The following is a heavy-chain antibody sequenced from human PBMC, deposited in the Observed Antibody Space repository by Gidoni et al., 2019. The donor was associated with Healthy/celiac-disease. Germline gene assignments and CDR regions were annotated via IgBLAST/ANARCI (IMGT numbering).Heavy chain of an antibody. CDR1: GLTCTSYG. CDR2: ISNDGSNK. CDR3: AKDGAASRSNSSSFDY. V-gene: IGHV3-30*18. Sequence: VQLVESGGGVVQPGRSLRLSCAASGLTCTSYGMHWVRQAPGKGLEWVAVISNDGSNKYYADSVKGRFTISRDNSKNALYLQMNSLRAEDTAVYYCAKDGAASRSNSSSFDYWGQGTLVTVSS. J-gene: IGHJ4*02. D-gene: IGHD3-10*01.